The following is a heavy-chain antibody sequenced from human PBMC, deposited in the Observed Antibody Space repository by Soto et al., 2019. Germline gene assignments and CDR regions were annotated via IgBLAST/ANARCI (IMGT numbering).Heavy chain of an antibody. J-gene: IGHJ4*02. D-gene: IGHD4-17*01. CDR3: ARATTVTTLDY. Sequence: QVQLVESGGGVVQPGRSLRLSCAASGFTFSSYGMHWVRQAPGKGLEWVAVIWYDGSNKYYADSVKGRFTISRDNSKNTLYLQMNSLRAEDTAVYYCARATTVTTLDYWGQGTLVTVSS. V-gene: IGHV3-33*01. CDR1: GFTFSSYG. CDR2: IWYDGSNK.